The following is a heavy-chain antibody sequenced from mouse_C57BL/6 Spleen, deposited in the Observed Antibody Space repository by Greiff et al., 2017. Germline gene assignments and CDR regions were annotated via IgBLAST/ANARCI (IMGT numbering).Heavy chain of an antibody. V-gene: IGHV2-4*01. CDR1: GFSLTSYG. CDR3: ASPSYPYYAMDY. J-gene: IGHJ4*01. Sequence: QVQLQQSGPGLVQPSQSLSITCTVSGFSLTSYGVHWVRQPPGKGLEWLGVIWSGGSTDYNAAFISRLSISKDNSKSQVFFKMNSLQADDTAIYYCASPSYPYYAMDYWGQGTSVTVSS. D-gene: IGHD5-1*01. CDR2: IWSGGST.